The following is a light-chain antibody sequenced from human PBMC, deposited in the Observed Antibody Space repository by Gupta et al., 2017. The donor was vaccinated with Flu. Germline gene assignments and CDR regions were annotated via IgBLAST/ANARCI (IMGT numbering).Light chain of an antibody. J-gene: IGLJ3*02. V-gene: IGLV1-51*01. CDR2: YNN. CDR3: ATWDSSLSAWV. CDR1: SSNIGNNY. Sequence: SVFTQPPSDPAAQGQHVTFSCPVSSSNIGNNYVPWYQQLPGTAPKLLIYYNNKRPSGISDRFSGSESGTSATLAISGLQTGDEADYYCATWDSSLSAWVFGGGTKLTVL.